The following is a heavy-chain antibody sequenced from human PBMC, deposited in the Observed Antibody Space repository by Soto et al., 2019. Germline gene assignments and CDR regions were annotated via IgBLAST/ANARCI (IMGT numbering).Heavy chain of an antibody. J-gene: IGHJ5*02. Sequence: ASVKVSCKASGYTFTSYDINWVLQATGQGLEWMGWMNPNSGNTGYAQKFQGRVTMTRNTSISTAYMELSSLRSEDTAVYYWARGRGGPRGNWFAPSGQGTLVPVSS. D-gene: IGHD3-10*01. CDR2: MNPNSGNT. V-gene: IGHV1-8*01. CDR1: GYTFTSYD. CDR3: ARGRGGPRGNWFAP.